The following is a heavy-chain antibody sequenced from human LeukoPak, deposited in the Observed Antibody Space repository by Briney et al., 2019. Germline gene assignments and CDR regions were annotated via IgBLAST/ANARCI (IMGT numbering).Heavy chain of an antibody. V-gene: IGHV3-21*06. Sequence: GGSLRLSCAASGFTFSSSSMNWVRQAPGKGLEFVSSISPSSSYIYYADSVKGRFTISRDDAKNSLFLQMNSLRAEDAAVYYCTRYYYDSSGWDYWGQGTLVTVSS. CDR2: ISPSSSYI. J-gene: IGHJ4*02. CDR1: GFTFSSSS. CDR3: TRYYYDSSGWDY. D-gene: IGHD3-22*01.